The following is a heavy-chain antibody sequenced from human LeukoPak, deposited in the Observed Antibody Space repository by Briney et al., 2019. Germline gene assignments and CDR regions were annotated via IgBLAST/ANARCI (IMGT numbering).Heavy chain of an antibody. V-gene: IGHV3-21*01. D-gene: IGHD2-2*02. J-gene: IGHJ4*02. CDR2: ISSSSSYI. Sequence: GGSLRVSCAASGFTFSSYSMNWVRQAPGKGLEWVSSISSSSSYIYYADSVKGRFTISRDNAKNSLYLQMNSLRAEDTAVYYCARDYSSTSCYTGRCWGQGTLVTVSS. CDR3: ARDYSSTSCYTGRC. CDR1: GFTFSSYS.